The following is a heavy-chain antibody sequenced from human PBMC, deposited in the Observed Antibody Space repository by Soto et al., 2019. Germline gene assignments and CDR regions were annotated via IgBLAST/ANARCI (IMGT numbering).Heavy chain of an antibody. J-gene: IGHJ6*02. CDR2: ISAYNGNT. D-gene: IGHD4-17*01. Sequence: VQLVQSGAEVKKPGASVKVSCKASGYTFTSYGISWVRQAPGQGLEWMGWISAYNGNTNYAQKLQGRVTMTTDTTTSTAYMELGSLRSDGTAVYYCARVHGDLRLYYCDYGRDVWGRGTTVSVSS. V-gene: IGHV1-18*04. CDR1: GYTFTSYG. CDR3: ARVHGDLRLYYCDYGRDV.